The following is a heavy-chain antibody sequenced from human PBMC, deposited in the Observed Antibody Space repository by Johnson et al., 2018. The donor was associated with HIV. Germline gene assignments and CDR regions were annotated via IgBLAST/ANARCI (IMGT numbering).Heavy chain of an antibody. CDR1: GLTFSSYA. Sequence: VTLVESGGDLVQPGGSLRLSCIGSGLTFSSYAMHWVRQAPGKGLEWVANIKQDGSEKYYVDSVKGRITISRDNSKNTLYLQMNSLRVEDTAVYFCASGDDACGLWGQGTRVTVSS. CDR2: IKQDGSEK. CDR3: ASGDDACGL. J-gene: IGHJ3*01. V-gene: IGHV3-7*01.